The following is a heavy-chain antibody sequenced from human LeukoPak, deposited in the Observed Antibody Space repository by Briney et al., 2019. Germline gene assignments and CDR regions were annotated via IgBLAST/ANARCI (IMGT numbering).Heavy chain of an antibody. J-gene: IGHJ4*02. D-gene: IGHD5-18*01. CDR1: GFTFSSYA. Sequence: GGALRLSCAASGFTFSSYAMSWVRQAPGKGLEGVSAISGSGGSTYYADSVKGRFTISRDNPKNTLYLQMNSLRAEDTAVYYCAKDRYSYTYQFAYWGQGTLVTVSS. CDR3: AKDRYSYTYQFAY. CDR2: ISGSGGST. V-gene: IGHV3-23*01.